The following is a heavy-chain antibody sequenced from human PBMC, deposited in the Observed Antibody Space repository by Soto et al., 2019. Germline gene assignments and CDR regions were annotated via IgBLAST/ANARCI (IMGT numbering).Heavy chain of an antibody. CDR3: ARDSCTSCYTDYYYGMDV. CDR1: GYTFTSYG. D-gene: IGHD2-2*02. Sequence: ASVKVSCKASGYTFTSYGISWLRQAPVQGLEWMGWISAYNGNTNYAQKLQGRVTMTTDTSTSTAYMELRGLRSDDTAVYYCARDSCTSCYTDYYYGMDVWGQGTTVTVSS. CDR2: ISAYNGNT. J-gene: IGHJ6*02. V-gene: IGHV1-18*04.